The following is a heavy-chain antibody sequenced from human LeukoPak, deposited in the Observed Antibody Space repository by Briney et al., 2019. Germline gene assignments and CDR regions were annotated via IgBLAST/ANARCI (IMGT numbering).Heavy chain of an antibody. V-gene: IGHV4-61*01. Sequence: PSETLSLTCTVSGGSVSSGSYYWSWIRQPPGKGLEWIGYISYSGSTNYAPSLKSRVTISVDTSKNQFSLKLSSVTAADTAVYYCARGGGYFDYWGQGTLVTVSS. CDR2: ISYSGST. CDR1: GGSVSSGSYY. J-gene: IGHJ4*02. CDR3: ARGGGYFDY. D-gene: IGHD3-16*01.